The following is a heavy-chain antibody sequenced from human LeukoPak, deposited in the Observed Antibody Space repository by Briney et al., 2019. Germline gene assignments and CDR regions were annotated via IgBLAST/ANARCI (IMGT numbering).Heavy chain of an antibody. J-gene: IGHJ4*02. D-gene: IGHD1-26*01. CDR3: ARHGGSYTFDY. CDR2: NSYSGAS. V-gene: IGHV4-59*08. Sequence: SETLSLTCTVSGGSISSNYWSWIRQPPGKGLEWIGFNSYSGASSYNPSLKSRVTISVDSSKNQFSLKLSSVTAADTAVYFCARHGGSYTFDYWGQGTLVTVSS. CDR1: GGSISSNY.